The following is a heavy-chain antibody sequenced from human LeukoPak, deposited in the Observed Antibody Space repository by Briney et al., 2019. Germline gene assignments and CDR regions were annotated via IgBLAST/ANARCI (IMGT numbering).Heavy chain of an antibody. D-gene: IGHD3-10*01. CDR2: IDTGTSTI. CDR3: ARDGSGRVPEMSAPDY. CDR1: GFTFSNYW. V-gene: IGHV3-48*01. Sequence: GGSLRLSCAASGFTFSNYWMTWVRRAPGKGLEWVSYIDTGTSTIYYADSVKGRFTISKDNAKNSLYLQMTSLRTEDTAVYYCARDGSGRVPEMSAPDYWGQGTLVTVSS. J-gene: IGHJ4*02.